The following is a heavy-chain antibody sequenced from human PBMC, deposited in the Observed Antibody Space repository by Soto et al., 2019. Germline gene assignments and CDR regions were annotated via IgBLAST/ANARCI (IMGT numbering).Heavy chain of an antibody. CDR3: ARGLRAYSSSWYYGWFDP. CDR1: GGSIISYY. V-gene: IGHV4-4*07. J-gene: IGHJ5*02. D-gene: IGHD6-13*01. CDR2: IYTSGST. Sequence: KPSETLSLTCTVSGGSIISYYWSWMRQPAGKGLEWIGRIYTSGSTNYNPSLKSRVTMSVDTSKNQFSLKLSSVTAADTAVYYCARGLRAYSSSWYYGWFDPWGQGTLVTVSS.